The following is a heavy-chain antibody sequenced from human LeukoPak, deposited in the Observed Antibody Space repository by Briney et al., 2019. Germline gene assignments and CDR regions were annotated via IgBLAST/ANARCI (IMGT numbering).Heavy chain of an antibody. CDR2: IIPIFGTA. Sequence: SVKVSCKASGGTFISYAISWVRQAPGQGREGMGGIIPIFGTANYAQKFQGRVTITTDESTSTAYMELSSLRSEDTAVYYCARDDGYCSSTRCANWFDPWGQGTLVTVSS. CDR1: GGTFISYA. J-gene: IGHJ5*02. D-gene: IGHD2-2*01. CDR3: ARDDGYCSSTRCANWFDP. V-gene: IGHV1-69*05.